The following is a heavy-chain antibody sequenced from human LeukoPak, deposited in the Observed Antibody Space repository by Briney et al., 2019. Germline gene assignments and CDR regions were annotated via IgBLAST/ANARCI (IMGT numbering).Heavy chain of an antibody. CDR1: GLTFNKYG. J-gene: IGHJ4*02. CDR3: ARDSSYYDILTGYYNGYNFDY. D-gene: IGHD3-9*01. V-gene: IGHV3-7*01. CDR2: IKQDGSEK. Sequence: GGSLRLSCAVSGLTFNKYGMVWVRQAPGKGLEWVANIKQDGSEKYYVDSVKGRFTIFRDNAKNSLYLQMNSLRAEDTAVYYCARDSSYYDILTGYYNGYNFDYWGQGTLVTVSS.